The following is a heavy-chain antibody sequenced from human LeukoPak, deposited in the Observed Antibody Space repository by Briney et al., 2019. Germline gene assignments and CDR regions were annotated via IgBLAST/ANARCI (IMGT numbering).Heavy chain of an antibody. Sequence: GGSLRLSCAASGYTFGDYGMSWVRQVPGKGLEWVSLIYRGGSTYYADFVKGRFSISRDNSKNTLYLQMDSLRAEDTAVYYCATGQWLAIDYWGQGTLVTVSS. CDR2: IYRGGST. CDR1: GYTFGDYG. V-gene: IGHV3-66*01. CDR3: ATGQWLAIDY. J-gene: IGHJ4*02. D-gene: IGHD6-19*01.